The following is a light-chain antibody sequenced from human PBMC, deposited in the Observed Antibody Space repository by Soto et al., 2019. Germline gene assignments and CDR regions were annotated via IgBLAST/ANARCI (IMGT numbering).Light chain of an antibody. CDR2: AAS. J-gene: IGKJ3*01. V-gene: IGKV1-8*01. CDR3: QQYYSYPPAFT. Sequence: AIRMTQSPSSLSASTGDRVTITCRARQGISSYLAWYQQKPGKARKLLIYAASTLQSGVPSRFSGSGAGTDFTLTISCLQSEDFATDYCQQYYSYPPAFTFGPGTKVDIK. CDR1: QGISSY.